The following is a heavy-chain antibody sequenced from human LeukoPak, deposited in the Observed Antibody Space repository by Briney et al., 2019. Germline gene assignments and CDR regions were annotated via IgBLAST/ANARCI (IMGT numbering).Heavy chain of an antibody. V-gene: IGHV1-69*04. CDR2: IIPILGIA. J-gene: IGHJ6*02. Sequence: SVKVSCKASGGTFSSYAISWVRQAPGQGLEWMGRIIPILGIANYAQKFQGRVTITADKSTSTAYMELSSLRSEDTAVYYCARGLDIVVVVATGGMDVWGQGTTVTVSS. D-gene: IGHD2-15*01. CDR3: ARGLDIVVVVATGGMDV. CDR1: GGTFSSYA.